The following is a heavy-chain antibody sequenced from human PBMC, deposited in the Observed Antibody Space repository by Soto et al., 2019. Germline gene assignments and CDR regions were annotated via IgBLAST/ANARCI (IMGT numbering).Heavy chain of an antibody. J-gene: IGHJ4*02. CDR1: GFTFGTYV. Sequence: GGSLRLSCVASGFTFGTYVMSWVRQAPGKGLEWVSGVSGSGGSTYYADSVKGRFTISRDNPKNMLYLRMNNLRAEDTARYYCAEDRDGWGSYRPTRFDYWGQGILVTVSS. V-gene: IGHV3-23*01. D-gene: IGHD3-16*02. CDR3: AEDRDGWGSYRPTRFDY. CDR2: VSGSGGST.